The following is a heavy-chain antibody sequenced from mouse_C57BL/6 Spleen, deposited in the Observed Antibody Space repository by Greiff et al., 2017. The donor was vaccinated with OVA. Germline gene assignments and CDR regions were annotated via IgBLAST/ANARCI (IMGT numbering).Heavy chain of an antibody. CDR2: IYPGDGDT. Sequence: QVQLKESGPELVKPGASVKISCKASGYAFSSSWMNWVKQRPGKGLEWIGRIYPGDGDTNYNGKFKGKATLTADKSSSTAYMQLSSLTSEDSAVYFCARAETRGDYFDYWGQGTTLTVSS. CDR3: ARAETRGDYFDY. J-gene: IGHJ2*01. V-gene: IGHV1-82*01. CDR1: GYAFSSSW.